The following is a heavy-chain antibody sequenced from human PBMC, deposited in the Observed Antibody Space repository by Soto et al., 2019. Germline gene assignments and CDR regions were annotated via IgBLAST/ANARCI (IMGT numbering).Heavy chain of an antibody. CDR3: ARDSRYVGDNYGLDH. D-gene: IGHD3-16*01. CDR1: GFTVSRTY. CDR2: IYSAGNT. Sequence: LRLSCAASGFTVSRTYMTWVRQAPGKGLEWVSVIYSAGNTYYADSVKGRFTISRDNSRNTVYLQMNSLRAEDTAIYYCARDSRYVGDNYGLDHWGQGSLVTVSS. J-gene: IGHJ4*02. V-gene: IGHV3-53*01.